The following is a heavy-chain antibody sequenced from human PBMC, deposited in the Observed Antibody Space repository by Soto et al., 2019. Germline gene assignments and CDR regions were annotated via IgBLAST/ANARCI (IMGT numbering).Heavy chain of an antibody. V-gene: IGHV1-8*01. J-gene: IGHJ4*02. D-gene: IGHD5-12*01. CDR2: MNPNSGNT. CDR1: GYTFTSYD. Sequence: QVQLVQSGAEVKKPGASVKVSCKASGYTFTSYDINWVRQATGQGLEWMGWMNPNSGNTGYAQKYQGRVTRTRTPSISTAYMELSSLRSEDTAVYYCARRGYGGYVLDYWGQGTLVTVSS. CDR3: ARRGYGGYVLDY.